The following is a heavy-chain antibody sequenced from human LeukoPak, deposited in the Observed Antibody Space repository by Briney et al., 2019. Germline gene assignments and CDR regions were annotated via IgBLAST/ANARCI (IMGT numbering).Heavy chain of an antibody. D-gene: IGHD3-10*01. CDR2: INSDGTGI. J-gene: IGHJ4*02. CDR3: ARLSVRPAKEDYFDH. Sequence: PGGSLRLSCAASGFTFSSYWMHWVRQAPGKGLEWVSRINSDGTGIIYADSVKGRFTISRDDSKNTVYLQMNTLRAEDTAVYYCARLSVRPAKEDYFDHWGQGTLVTVSS. CDR1: GFTFSSYW. V-gene: IGHV3-74*01.